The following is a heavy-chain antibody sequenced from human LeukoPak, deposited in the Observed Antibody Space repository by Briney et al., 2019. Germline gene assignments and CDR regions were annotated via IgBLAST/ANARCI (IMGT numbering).Heavy chain of an antibody. CDR1: GFTFSTFA. V-gene: IGHV3-23*01. J-gene: IGHJ4*02. CDR3: ARGRHDYGDYDY. CDR2: IIENGYDK. Sequence: GGSLRLSCAASGFTFSTFAMSWVRQAPGKGLEWVSGIIENGYDKYYADSVKGRFTISRDNSKNTLYLQMNSLRAEDTAVYYCARGRHDYGDYDYWGQGTLVTVSS. D-gene: IGHD4-17*01.